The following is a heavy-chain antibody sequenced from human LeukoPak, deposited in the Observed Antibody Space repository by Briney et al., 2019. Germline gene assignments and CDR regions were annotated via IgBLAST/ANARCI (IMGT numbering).Heavy chain of an antibody. CDR3: TRTAMVTGFDS. Sequence: QTGGSLRLSCAASGFTFSGSAMHWVRQASGKGLEWVGRIRSKLNSYATAYAASVKGRFTISRDDSKNTAYLQMNSLKTEDTAVYYCTRTAMVTGFDSWSQGTLVTVSS. V-gene: IGHV3-73*01. J-gene: IGHJ4*02. CDR1: GFTFSGSA. D-gene: IGHD5-18*01. CDR2: IRSKLNSYAT.